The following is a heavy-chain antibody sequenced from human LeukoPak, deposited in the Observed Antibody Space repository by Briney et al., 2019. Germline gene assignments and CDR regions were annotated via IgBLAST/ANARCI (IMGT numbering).Heavy chain of an antibody. J-gene: IGHJ4*02. V-gene: IGHV3-7*01. Sequence: GGSLRLSCAASGFTFSSYAMSWVRQAPGKGLEWVASIKQDGSEKFYVDSVKGRFTISRDNAKNSLYLQVNSLRAEDTAVYYCARGAVAGTGAPKCFDYWGQGTLVTVSS. CDR1: GFTFSSYA. D-gene: IGHD6-19*01. CDR2: IKQDGSEK. CDR3: ARGAVAGTGAPKCFDY.